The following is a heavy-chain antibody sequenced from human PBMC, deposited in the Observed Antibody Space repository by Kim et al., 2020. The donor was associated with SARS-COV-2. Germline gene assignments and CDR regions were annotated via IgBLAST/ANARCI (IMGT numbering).Heavy chain of an antibody. D-gene: IGHD3-9*01. Sequence: ASVKVSCKASGYTFTSYGISWVRQAPGQGLEWMGWISAYNGNTNYAQKLQGRVTMTTDTSTSTAYMELRSLRSDDTAVYYCARDELNVLRYFDWSIRGGGMDVWGQGTTVTVSS. CDR3: ARDELNVLRYFDWSIRGGGMDV. J-gene: IGHJ6*02. CDR2: ISAYNGNT. V-gene: IGHV1-18*04. CDR1: GYTFTSYG.